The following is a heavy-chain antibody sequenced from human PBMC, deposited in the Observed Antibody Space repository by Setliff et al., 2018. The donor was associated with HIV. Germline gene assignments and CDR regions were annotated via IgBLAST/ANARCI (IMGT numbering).Heavy chain of an antibody. CDR3: ATRTDYYYYYMDV. CDR2: IIPIFGTA. CDR1: GGTFSSYA. J-gene: IGHJ6*03. V-gene: IGHV1-69*13. Sequence: SVKVSCKASGGTFSSYAISWVRQAPGQGLEWMGGIIPIFGTANYAQKFQGRVTITADESTSTAYMELSSLRSEDTAVYYCATRTDYYYYYMDVWGKGTTVTVSS.